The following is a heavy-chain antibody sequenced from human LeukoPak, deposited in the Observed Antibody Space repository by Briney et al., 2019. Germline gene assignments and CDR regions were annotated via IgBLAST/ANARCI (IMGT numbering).Heavy chain of an antibody. CDR2: IRYDGSNK. D-gene: IGHD2-21*02. V-gene: IGHV3-30*02. CDR3: AKEGPPLVVVTASRFDY. CDR1: GFTFSSYG. Sequence: GGSLRLSCAASGFTFSSYGMHWVRQAPGKGLEWVAFIRYDGSNKYYADSVEGRFTISRDNSKNTLYLQMNSLRAEDTAVYYCAKEGPPLVVVTASRFDYWGQGTLVTVSS. J-gene: IGHJ4*02.